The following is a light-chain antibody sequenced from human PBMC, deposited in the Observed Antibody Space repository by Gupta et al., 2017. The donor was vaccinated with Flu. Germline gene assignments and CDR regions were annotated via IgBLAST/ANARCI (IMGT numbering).Light chain of an antibody. Sequence: EIVLTQSPATLSSSPRERATLSCKASQSVSSYLALYQQKPGQAPRLPIFDASHRATGSPARVSGSGSGTDFTPTISSQEPEDFAVYYCQQRSNLYSLGQGTKLEIK. CDR2: DAS. CDR1: QSVSSY. V-gene: IGKV3-11*01. J-gene: IGKJ2*03. CDR3: QQRSNLYS.